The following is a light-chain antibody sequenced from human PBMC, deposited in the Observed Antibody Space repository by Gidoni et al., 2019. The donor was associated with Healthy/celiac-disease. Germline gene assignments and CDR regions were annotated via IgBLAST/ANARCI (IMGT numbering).Light chain of an antibody. V-gene: IGKV3-11*01. CDR3: QQRSNWPPVYT. J-gene: IGKJ2*01. CDR2: DAS. CDR1: QSVSSY. Sequence: EIVLPQSPATLSLSPGEIATLSCRASQSVSSYLAWYQQKPGQAPRLLIYDASNRATGIPARFSGSGSGTDFTLTISSLEPEDFAVYYCQQRSNWPPVYTFXQXTKLEIK.